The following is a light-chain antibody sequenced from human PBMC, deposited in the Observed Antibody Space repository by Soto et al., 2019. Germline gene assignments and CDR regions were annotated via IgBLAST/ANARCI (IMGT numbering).Light chain of an antibody. Sequence: EIVMTQSPATLSLSPAQRATLSCRASQSVSSKLAWYQQRPGQAPRLLIYSASTRATGIPARFSGSGSGTEFTLAISSLQSEDFAVYYCHQYNHWLTWTFGQGTKVDIK. CDR2: SAS. J-gene: IGKJ1*01. V-gene: IGKV3-15*01. CDR1: QSVSSK. CDR3: HQYNHWLTWT.